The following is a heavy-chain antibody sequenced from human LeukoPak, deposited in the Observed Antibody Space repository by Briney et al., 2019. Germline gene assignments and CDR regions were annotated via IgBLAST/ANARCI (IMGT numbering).Heavy chain of an antibody. CDR3: ATRRYYYDSSGVLRY. Sequence: ASVKVSCKASGYTFTGYYMHWVRQAPGQGLEWMGWINPNSGGTNYAQKFQGRVTMTRDTSISTAYMELSRLRSDDTAVYYCATRRYYYDSSGVLRYWGQGTLVTVSS. J-gene: IGHJ4*02. CDR1: GYTFTGYY. V-gene: IGHV1-2*02. D-gene: IGHD3-22*01. CDR2: INPNSGGT.